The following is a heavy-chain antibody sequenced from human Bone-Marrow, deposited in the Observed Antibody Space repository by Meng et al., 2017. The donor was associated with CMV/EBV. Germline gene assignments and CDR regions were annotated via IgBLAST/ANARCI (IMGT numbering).Heavy chain of an antibody. V-gene: IGHV3-30*02. J-gene: IGHJ4*02. CDR1: GFTFSSYG. Sequence: GESLKISCAASGFTFSSYGMHWVRQAPGKGLEWVAFIRYDGSNKYYADSVKGRFTISRDNSKNTLYLQMNRLRGEDTAVYYCTKDKAAAGQYYFGNWGQGTPVTVSS. CDR2: IRYDGSNK. D-gene: IGHD6-13*01. CDR3: TKDKAAAGQYYFGN.